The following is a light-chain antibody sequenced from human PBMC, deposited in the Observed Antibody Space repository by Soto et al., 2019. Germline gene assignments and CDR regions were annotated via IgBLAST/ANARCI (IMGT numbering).Light chain of an antibody. Sequence: DIQMTQSPSSLSAFVGDRVTITCRASQTISNYLNWYQQRPGKAPKLLIYLASSLQSGIPSRFVGSGSGTDFTLTISSLQPEDSATDYCQQCYGPPITCGKGTRLESK. CDR2: LAS. J-gene: IGKJ5*01. CDR1: QTISNY. V-gene: IGKV1-39*01. CDR3: QQCYGPPIT.